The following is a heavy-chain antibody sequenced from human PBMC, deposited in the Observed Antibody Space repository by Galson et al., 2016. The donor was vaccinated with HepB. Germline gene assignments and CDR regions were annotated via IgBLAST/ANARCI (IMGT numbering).Heavy chain of an antibody. CDR3: APIHQLRGSINPRPYYGLDA. J-gene: IGHJ6*02. CDR1: GFSLTTSGVC. CDR2: IDWGNGT. Sequence: PALVKPTQTLTLTCTFSGFSLTTSGVCVSWVRQPPGKALEWLAYIDWGNGTHYNTSLRPRITIHRDTSKNQAVLTMANMNPVDTATYYSAPIHQLRGSINPRPYYGLDAWGQGTTVTVSS. V-gene: IGHV2-70*19. D-gene: IGHD2-2*01.